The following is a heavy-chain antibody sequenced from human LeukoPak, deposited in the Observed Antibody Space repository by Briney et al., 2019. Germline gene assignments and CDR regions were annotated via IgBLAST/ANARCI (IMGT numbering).Heavy chain of an antibody. Sequence: GGSLRLSCAASGFTFSSYAMSWVRQAPGKGLEWVSAISGSGGSTYYADSVGGRFTISRDNSKNTLYLQMNSLRAEDTAVYYCAKGDSSGYSYGYLLDYWGQGTLVTVSS. D-gene: IGHD5-18*01. CDR1: GFTFSSYA. J-gene: IGHJ4*02. CDR2: ISGSGGST. V-gene: IGHV3-23*01. CDR3: AKGDSSGYSYGYLLDY.